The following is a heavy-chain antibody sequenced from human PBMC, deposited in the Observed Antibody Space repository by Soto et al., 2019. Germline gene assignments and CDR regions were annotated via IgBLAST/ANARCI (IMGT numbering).Heavy chain of an antibody. V-gene: IGHV4-59*01. CDR1: GGSITSYY. Sequence: QVQLQESGPGLVKPSETLSLTCTVSGGSITSYYWSWFRQPPGKGLEWIGYVFHSGITGYNPSLKSRVTISVDASKNLFSLKLISVAAADTAVYYCARDQNGSPYFDYWGQGTLVTVSS. CDR3: ARDQNGSPYFDY. J-gene: IGHJ4*02. D-gene: IGHD1-26*01. CDR2: VFHSGIT.